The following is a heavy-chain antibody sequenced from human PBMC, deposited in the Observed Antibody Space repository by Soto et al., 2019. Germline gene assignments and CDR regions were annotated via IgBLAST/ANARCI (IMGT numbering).Heavy chain of an antibody. CDR1: RYTFTDYF. D-gene: IGHD2-2*01. J-gene: IGHJ4*02. CDR3: ARDTKIPANAIHDGR. V-gene: IGHV1-2*02. CDR2: INPNSGGT. Sequence: VEMVRSGAEVKKPGASVKVSCKASRYTFTDYFIHWVRQAPGQGLEWMGWINPNSGGTNYAQKFQGRVTMTRDTSITTVYMDLSRLRSDDTATYYCARDTKIPANAIHDGRWGQGTLVTVSS.